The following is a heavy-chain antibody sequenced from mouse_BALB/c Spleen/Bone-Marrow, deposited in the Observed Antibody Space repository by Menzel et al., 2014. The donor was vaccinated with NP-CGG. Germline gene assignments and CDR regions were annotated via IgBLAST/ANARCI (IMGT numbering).Heavy chain of an antibody. CDR1: GFNIKDTY. J-gene: IGHJ4*01. Sequence: EVKVVDSGAELVKPGASVKLSCTASGFNIKDTYMHWVNQRPEQGLEWIGRIDPANGNTKYDPKFQGKATITPDTSSNTAYLYLSGLTSEDTAVYYCGRRGKNYGMAYWGQGTSVTVSS. CDR3: GRRGKNYGMAY. V-gene: IGHV14-3*02. CDR2: IDPANGNT.